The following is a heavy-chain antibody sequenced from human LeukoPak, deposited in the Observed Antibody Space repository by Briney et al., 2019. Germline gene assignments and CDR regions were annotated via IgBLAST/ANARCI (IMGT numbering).Heavy chain of an antibody. V-gene: IGHV4-59*01. J-gene: IGHJ6*03. D-gene: IGHD3-22*01. CDR1: GGSFSGYY. CDR2: IYYSGST. Sequence: SETLSLTCAVYGGSFSGYYWSWIRQPPGKGLEWIGYIYYSGSTNYNPSLKSRVTISVDTSKNQFSLKLSSVTAADTAVYYCAGSSTYYYDSSGYYYYYYMDVWGKGTTVTISS. CDR3: AGSSTYYYDSSGYYYYYYMDV.